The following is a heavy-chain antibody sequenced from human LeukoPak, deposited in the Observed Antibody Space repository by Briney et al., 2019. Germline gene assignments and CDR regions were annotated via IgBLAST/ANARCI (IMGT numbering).Heavy chain of an antibody. J-gene: IGHJ4*02. CDR1: GGSISSYY. CDR3: ARVVRGVIPYYFDY. CDR2: IYYSGST. D-gene: IGHD3-10*01. V-gene: IGHV4-59*01. Sequence: KPSETLSLTCTVSGGSISSYYWSWIRQPPGKGLEWIGYIYYSGSTNYNPSLKSRVTISVDTSKNQFSLKLSSVTAADTAVYYCARVVRGVIPYYFDYWGQGTLVTVSS.